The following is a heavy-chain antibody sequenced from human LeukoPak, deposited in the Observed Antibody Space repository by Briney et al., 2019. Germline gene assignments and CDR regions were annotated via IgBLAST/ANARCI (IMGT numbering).Heavy chain of an antibody. CDR3: ATGYSSGWQNERFDY. V-gene: IGHV4-59*08. Sequence: PSETLSLTCTVSGGSISSYYWSWIRQPPGKGLEWIGYIYYSGSTNYNPSLKSRVTISVDTSKNQFSLKLSSVTAADTAVYYCATGYSSGWQNERFDYWGQGTLVTVSS. D-gene: IGHD6-19*01. J-gene: IGHJ4*02. CDR2: IYYSGST. CDR1: GGSISSYY.